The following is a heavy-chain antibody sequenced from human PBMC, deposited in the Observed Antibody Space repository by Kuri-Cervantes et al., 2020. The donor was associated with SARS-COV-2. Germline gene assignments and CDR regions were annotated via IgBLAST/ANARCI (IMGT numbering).Heavy chain of an antibody. CDR2: IYYSGST. J-gene: IGHJ4*02. V-gene: IGHV4-4*02. Sequence: SETLSLTCAVSGGSISSSNWWSWVRQPPGKGLEWIGYIYYSGSTNYNPSLKSRVTISVDTSKNQFSLKLSSVTAADTAVYYCARGGNYEDFDYWGQGTLVTVSS. CDR1: GGSISSSNW. CDR3: ARGGNYEDFDY. D-gene: IGHD1-7*01.